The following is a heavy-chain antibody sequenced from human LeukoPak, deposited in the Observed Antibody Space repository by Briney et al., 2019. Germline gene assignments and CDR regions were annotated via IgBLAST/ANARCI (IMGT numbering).Heavy chain of an antibody. CDR2: ISGSGGST. CDR1: GFTFSSYA. D-gene: IGHD2-2*02. V-gene: IGHV3-23*01. Sequence: PGGSLXXSCAASGFTFSSYAMSWVRQAPGKGLEGVSAISGSGGSTYYADSVKGRLTISRDNSKNTLYLQMNSLRAEDTAVYYCAKTTGYCSSTSCYTQFVDYWGQGTLVTVSS. J-gene: IGHJ4*02. CDR3: AKTTGYCSSTSCYTQFVDY.